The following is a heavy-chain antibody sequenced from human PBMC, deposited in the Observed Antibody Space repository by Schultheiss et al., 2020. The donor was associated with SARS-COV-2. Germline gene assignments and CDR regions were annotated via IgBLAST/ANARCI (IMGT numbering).Heavy chain of an antibody. CDR1: GFTFSSYA. J-gene: IGHJ2*01. CDR3: ASITDGVVVSGYFDL. CDR2: ISGSGGST. Sequence: GGSLRLSCAASGFTFSSYAMSWVRQAPGKGLEWVSAISGSGGSTYYADSVKGRFTISRDNSKNTLYLQMNSLRAEDTAVYYCASITDGVVVSGYFDLWGRGTLVTVSS. D-gene: IGHD3-22*01. V-gene: IGHV3-23*01.